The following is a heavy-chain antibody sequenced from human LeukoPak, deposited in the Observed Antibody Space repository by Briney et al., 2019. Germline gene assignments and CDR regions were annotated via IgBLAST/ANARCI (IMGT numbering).Heavy chain of an antibody. V-gene: IGHV3-23*01. CDR3: ARLHDRRHSFDY. D-gene: IGHD3-22*01. Sequence: GASLRLSCAASGFTFSSYAMSWVRQAPGKGLEWVSAISGSGGSTYYADFVKGRFTISRDNSKNTLYLQMNSLRAEDTAVYYCARLHDRRHSFDYWGQGTLVTVSS. J-gene: IGHJ4*02. CDR1: GFTFSSYA. CDR2: ISGSGGST.